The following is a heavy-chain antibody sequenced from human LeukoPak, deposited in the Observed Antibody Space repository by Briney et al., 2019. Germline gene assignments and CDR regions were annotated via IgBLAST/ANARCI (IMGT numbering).Heavy chain of an antibody. J-gene: IGHJ4*02. CDR1: GGSFSGYY. V-gene: IGHV4-34*01. CDR3: AGGLDCSGGSCYSDFDY. Sequence: TSETLPLTCAVYGGSFSGYYWSWIRQPPGKGLEWIGEINHSGSTNYNPSLKSRVTISVDTSKNQFSLKLSSVTAADTAVYYCAGGLDCSGGSCYSDFDYWGQGTLVTVSS. D-gene: IGHD2-15*01. CDR2: INHSGST.